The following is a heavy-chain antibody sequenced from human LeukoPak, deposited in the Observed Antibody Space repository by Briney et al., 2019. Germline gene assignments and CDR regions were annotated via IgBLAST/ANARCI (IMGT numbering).Heavy chain of an antibody. Sequence: PSETLSLTCTVSGGSISSSSYSWGWIRQPPGKGLEWVGSIYYSGSTYYNPSLKSRVTISVDTSKNQFSLKLSSVIAADTAVYYCARGNQLRHYWGQGTLVTVSS. CDR1: GGSISSSSYS. CDR2: IYYSGST. CDR3: ARGNQLRHY. V-gene: IGHV4-39*01. J-gene: IGHJ4*02. D-gene: IGHD2-2*01.